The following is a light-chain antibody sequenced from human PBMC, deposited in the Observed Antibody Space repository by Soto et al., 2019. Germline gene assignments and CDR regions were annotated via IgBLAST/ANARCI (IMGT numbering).Light chain of an antibody. CDR3: QHLNSYPLP. Sequence: DIQLTQSPSFLSASVGDRVTITCRASQGISSYLAWYQQKPGKAPNLLIYAASTLQSGVPSRFSGGGSGTEFTLTISSLQPEDFATYYCQHLNSYPLPFGGGTKVEIK. CDR2: AAS. CDR1: QGISSY. J-gene: IGKJ4*01. V-gene: IGKV1-9*01.